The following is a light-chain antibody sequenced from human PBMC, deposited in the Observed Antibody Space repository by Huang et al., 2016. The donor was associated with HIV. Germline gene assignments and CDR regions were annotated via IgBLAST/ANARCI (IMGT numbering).Light chain of an antibody. Sequence: EIVLTQSPATLSLSPGERATLSCRASQSVSSYLAWFQQKPGQAPWLHIYDTSNRATGIPAMFSGSGSGTDFTLTISSLEPEDFAVYYCQQRTNWPLTFGGGTKVEIK. CDR3: QQRTNWPLT. J-gene: IGKJ4*01. CDR1: QSVSSY. V-gene: IGKV3-11*01. CDR2: DTS.